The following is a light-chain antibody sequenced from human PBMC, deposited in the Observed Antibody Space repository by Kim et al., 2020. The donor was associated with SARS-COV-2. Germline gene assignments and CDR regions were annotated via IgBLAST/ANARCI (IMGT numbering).Light chain of an antibody. CDR2: AKD. V-gene: IGLV3-19*01. CDR3: KSRDSRGNVV. CDR1: SLRNYY. Sequence: SSELTQDPAVSVALGQTVRITCQGDSLRNYYATWYQQKARQAPVLVFYAKDKRPSGVPDRFSGSTSGNTASLTITGAQAADEADYYCKSRDSRGNVVFGGGTKVTVL. J-gene: IGLJ2*01.